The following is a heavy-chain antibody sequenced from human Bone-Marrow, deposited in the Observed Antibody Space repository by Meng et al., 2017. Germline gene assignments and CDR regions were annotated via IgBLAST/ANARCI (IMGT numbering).Heavy chain of an antibody. CDR2: INHSGST. J-gene: IGHJ4*02. CDR3: ARGPTTMAHDFDY. Sequence: QVQLQQWGPGLLMPSETLSLTCVVSVGSFSDYYWSWFRQPPGKGLEWIGEINHSGSTNYNPSLESRATISVDTSQNNLSLKLSSVTAADSAVYYCARGPTTMAHDFDYWGQGTLVTVSS. CDR1: VGSFSDYY. D-gene: IGHD4-11*01. V-gene: IGHV4-34*01.